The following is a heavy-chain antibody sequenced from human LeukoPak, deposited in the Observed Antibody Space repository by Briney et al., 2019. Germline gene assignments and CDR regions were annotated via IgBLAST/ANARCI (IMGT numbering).Heavy chain of an antibody. V-gene: IGHV3-11*04. CDR2: ISSSGSTI. CDR3: ASNIAAGYYHYMDV. Sequence: PGGSLRLSCAASGFTFSDYYMSWIRQAPGKGLEWVSYISSSGSTIYYADSVKGRFTISRDNAKNSLYLQMNSLRAEDTAVYYCASNIAAGYYHYMDVWGKGTTVTVSS. D-gene: IGHD6-13*01. J-gene: IGHJ6*03. CDR1: GFTFSDYY.